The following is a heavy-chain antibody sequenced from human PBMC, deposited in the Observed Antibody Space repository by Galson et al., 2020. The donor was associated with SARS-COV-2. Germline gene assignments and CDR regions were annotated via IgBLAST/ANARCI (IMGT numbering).Heavy chain of an antibody. J-gene: IGHJ4*02. Sequence: GGSLRLSCAASGFTFSTYAMHWVRQAPGKGLEWVAGISYDGTNKYYTDSVKGRCTISRDNAKNTLYLQMNSLRGDDTAVFYCGRDLGRVGATPIDNWGQGTLVTVSS. D-gene: IGHD1-26*01. CDR1: GFTFSTYA. CDR2: ISYDGTNK. V-gene: IGHV3-30*04. CDR3: GRDLGRVGATPIDN.